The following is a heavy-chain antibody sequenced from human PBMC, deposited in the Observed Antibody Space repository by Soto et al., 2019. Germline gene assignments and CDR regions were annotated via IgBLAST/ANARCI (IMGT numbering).Heavy chain of an antibody. CDR1: GYTFTSYY. CDR2: INPSGGST. Sequence: ASVKVSCKASGYTFTSYYMHWVRQAPGQGLEWMGIINPSGGSTSYAQKFQGRVTMTRDTSTSTVYMELSSLRSEDTAVYYCAREAVAGTPYYYGMDVWGKGTTVTVSS. J-gene: IGHJ6*04. V-gene: IGHV1-46*01. D-gene: IGHD6-19*01. CDR3: AREAVAGTPYYYGMDV.